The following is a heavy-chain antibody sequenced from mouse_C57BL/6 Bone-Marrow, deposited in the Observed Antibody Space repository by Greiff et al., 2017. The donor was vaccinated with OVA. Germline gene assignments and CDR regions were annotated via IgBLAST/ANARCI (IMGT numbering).Heavy chain of an antibody. J-gene: IGHJ4*01. CDR2: INPSNGGT. V-gene: IGHV1-53*01. Sequence: QVQLQQSGTELVKPGASVKLSCKASGYTFTSYWMHWVKQRPGQGLEWIGNINPSNGGTNYNEKFKSKATLTVEKSSSTAYMQLSSLTSEDSAVYYCARSYGSSLYYYAMDYWGQGTSVTVSS. CDR1: GYTFTSYW. D-gene: IGHD1-1*01. CDR3: ARSYGSSLYYYAMDY.